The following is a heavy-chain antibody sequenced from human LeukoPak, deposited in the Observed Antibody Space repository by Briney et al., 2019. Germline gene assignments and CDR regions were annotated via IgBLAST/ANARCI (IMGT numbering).Heavy chain of an antibody. Sequence: PGRSLRLSCAASGFTFSSYAKHWVRQAPGKGLEWVAVISYDGSNKYYADSVKGRFTISRDNSKNTLYLQMNSLRAEDTAVYYCARDDGGSYVTTFDYWGQGTLVTVSS. J-gene: IGHJ4*02. D-gene: IGHD1-26*01. V-gene: IGHV3-30*04. CDR3: ARDDGGSYVTTFDY. CDR1: GFTFSSYA. CDR2: ISYDGSNK.